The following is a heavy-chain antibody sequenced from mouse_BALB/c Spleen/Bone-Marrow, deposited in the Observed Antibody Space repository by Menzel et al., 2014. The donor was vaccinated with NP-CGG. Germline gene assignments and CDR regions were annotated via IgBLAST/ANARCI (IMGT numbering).Heavy chain of an antibody. CDR2: INPDSSTT. D-gene: IGHD1-1*01. J-gene: IGHJ1*01. Sequence: EVKLVESGGGLVQPGGSLKVSCAASGFDFSRFWMSWVRQAPGKGLEWIGEINPDSSTTNYTPSLKDKFIISRDSAKNTLYLQMSKVRSEDTALYYCARRYGSSYRYWYFDVWGAGTTVTVSS. V-gene: IGHV4-1*02. CDR1: GFDFSRFW. CDR3: ARRYGSSYRYWYFDV.